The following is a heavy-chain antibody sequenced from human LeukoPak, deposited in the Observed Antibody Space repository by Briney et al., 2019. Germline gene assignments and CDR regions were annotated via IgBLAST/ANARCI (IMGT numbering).Heavy chain of an antibody. CDR2: MNPNSGNT. J-gene: IGHJ4*02. CDR1: GYTFTSYD. CDR3: ARMGSYSEFDY. D-gene: IGHD1-26*01. Sequence: ASVKVSCTASGYTFTSYDINWGRQATGQGLEWMGWMNPNSGNTGYAQKFQGRVTMTRNTSISTAYMELSSLRSEDTAVYYCARMGSYSEFDYWGQGTLVTVSS. V-gene: IGHV1-8*01.